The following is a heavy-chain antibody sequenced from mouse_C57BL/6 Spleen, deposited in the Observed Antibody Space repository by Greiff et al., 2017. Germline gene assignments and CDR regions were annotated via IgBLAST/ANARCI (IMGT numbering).Heavy chain of an antibody. CDR3: ARHEEGVRSYNSNSFFAY. V-gene: IGHV1-62-2*01. J-gene: IGHJ3*01. Sequence: VQLQQSGAELVKPGASVKLSCKASGYTFTEYTIHWVKQRSGQGLEWIGWFYPGSGSIKYNEKFKDKATLTADKSSSTVYMELSRLTSDGSAVYFCARHEEGVRSYNSNSFFAYWGQGTLVTVSA. D-gene: IGHD2-5*01. CDR2: FYPGSGSI. CDR1: GYTFTEYT.